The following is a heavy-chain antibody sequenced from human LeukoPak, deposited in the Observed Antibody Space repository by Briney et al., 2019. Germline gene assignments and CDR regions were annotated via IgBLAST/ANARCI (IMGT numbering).Heavy chain of an antibody. CDR1: GGSSSGYY. Sequence: SETLSLTCAVYGGSSSGYYWSWIRQPPGKGLEWIGEINHSGSTNYNPSLKSRVTISVDTSKNQFSLKLSSVTAADTAVYYCARRVIVVVKPIGGWFDPWGQGTLVTVSS. CDR3: ARRVIVVVKPIGGWFDP. V-gene: IGHV4-34*01. CDR2: INHSGST. J-gene: IGHJ5*02. D-gene: IGHD3-22*01.